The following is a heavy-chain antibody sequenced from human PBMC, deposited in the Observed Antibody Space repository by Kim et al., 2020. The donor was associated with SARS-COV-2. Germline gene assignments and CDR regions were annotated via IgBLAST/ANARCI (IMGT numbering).Heavy chain of an antibody. CDR1: GYTFTSYG. V-gene: IGHV1-18*04. Sequence: ASVKVSCKASGYTFTSYGISWVRQAPGQGLEWMGWISAYNGNTNYAQKLQGRVTMTTDTSTSTAYMELRSLRSDDTAVYYCARTFIVVVPAATNAIDYWGQGTLVTVSS. CDR2: ISAYNGNT. J-gene: IGHJ4*02. D-gene: IGHD2-2*01. CDR3: ARTFIVVVPAATNAIDY.